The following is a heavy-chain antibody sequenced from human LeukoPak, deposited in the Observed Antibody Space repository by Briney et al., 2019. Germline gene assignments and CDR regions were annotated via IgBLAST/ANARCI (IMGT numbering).Heavy chain of an antibody. CDR3: ARLHHLSAFWTASYALFDN. CDR1: GGSISSYY. Sequence: SETLSLTCIVSGGSISSYYWNWIRQPPGKGLEWIGHIYSNGSTNYNPSLKTRVTISLDSASNHFSLKLTSVTAADTAVYFYARLHHLSAFWTASYALFDNWGQGTLVTVSS. J-gene: IGHJ4*02. V-gene: IGHV4-4*09. CDR2: IYSNGST. D-gene: IGHD3/OR15-3a*01.